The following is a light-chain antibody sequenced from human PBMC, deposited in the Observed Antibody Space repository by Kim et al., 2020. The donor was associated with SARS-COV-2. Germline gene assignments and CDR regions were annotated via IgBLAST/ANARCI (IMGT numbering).Light chain of an antibody. CDR3: QVWDSSSDVV. Sequence: SYELTQPPSVSVAPGKTARITCGGNNIGSKSVHWYQQKPGQAPVLVVYDDIDRPSGIPERFSGSNSGNTATLTISRVEAGDEADYYCQVWDSSSDVVFGGGKQLTVL. J-gene: IGLJ2*01. CDR1: NIGSKS. V-gene: IGLV3-21*03. CDR2: DDI.